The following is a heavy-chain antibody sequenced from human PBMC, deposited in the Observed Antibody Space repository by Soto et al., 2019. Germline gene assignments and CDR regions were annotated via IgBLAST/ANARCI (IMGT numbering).Heavy chain of an antibody. J-gene: IGHJ4*02. CDR2: INHSGST. CDR3: ARAGARITIFGVVTPYYFDY. CDR1: GGSFSGYY. Sequence: SETLSLTCAVYGGSFSGYYWSWIRQHPGKGLEWIGEINHSGSTNYNPSLKSRVTISVDTSKNQFSLKLSSVTAADTAVYYCARAGARITIFGVVTPYYFDYWGQGTLVTVSS. D-gene: IGHD3-3*01. V-gene: IGHV4-34*01.